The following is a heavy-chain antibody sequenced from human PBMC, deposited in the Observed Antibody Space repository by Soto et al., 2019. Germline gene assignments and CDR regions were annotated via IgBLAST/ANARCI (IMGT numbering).Heavy chain of an antibody. CDR2: INPNSGGT. CDR3: ARGPTDCSGGSCYSEWFDP. V-gene: IGHV1-2*04. CDR1: GYTFTGYY. D-gene: IGHD2-15*01. Sequence: ASVKVSCKASGYTFTGYYIHWVRQAPGQGLEWMGWINPNSGGTNYAQKFQGWVTMTRDTSISTAYMELSRLRSDDTAVYYCARGPTDCSGGSCYSEWFDPWGQGTLVTVSS. J-gene: IGHJ5*02.